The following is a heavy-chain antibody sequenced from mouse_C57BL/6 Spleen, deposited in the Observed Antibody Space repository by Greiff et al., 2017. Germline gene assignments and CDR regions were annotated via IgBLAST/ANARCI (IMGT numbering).Heavy chain of an antibody. CDR1: GFNINNTY. J-gene: IGHJ4*01. D-gene: IGHD1-1*01. V-gene: IGHV14-3*01. CDR2: IDPAHGHT. Sequence: VQLQQSVAELVRPGASVKLSCKASGFNINNTYLHWVKPRPEQGLEWIGRIDPAHGHTKYAPKFQGKATIPADTSSNTAYLQLSSLTSEDTAIYYCARPRYGSSYAMDYWGQGTSVTVSS. CDR3: ARPRYGSSYAMDY.